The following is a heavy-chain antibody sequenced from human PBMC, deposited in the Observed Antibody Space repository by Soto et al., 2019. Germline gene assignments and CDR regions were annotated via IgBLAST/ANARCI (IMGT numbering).Heavy chain of an antibody. J-gene: IGHJ4*02. CDR3: ARLEGLATISYYFDF. CDR2: IYYSGNT. D-gene: IGHD3-9*01. Sequence: SETLSLTCTVSGGSISSSSYYWGWIRQPPGKGLEWIGSIYYSGNTYYNPSLKSRVTISVDTSKNQFSLKLNSVTAADSAVYFCARLEGLATISYYFDFWGQGALVTVSS. CDR1: GGSISSSSYY. V-gene: IGHV4-39*01.